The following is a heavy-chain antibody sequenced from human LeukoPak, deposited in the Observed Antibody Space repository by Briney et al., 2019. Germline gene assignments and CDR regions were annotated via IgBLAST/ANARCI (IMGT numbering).Heavy chain of an antibody. CDR3: ARDISGSYDY. CDR1: GFTVSSNY. Sequence: GGSLRLSCAASGFTVSSNYMSWVRQAPGKGLEWVSVIYSGGSTYYADSVKGRFTISRHNSNNTLFLQMNSLRAEDTAVYYCARDISGSYDYWGQGTLVTVSS. D-gene: IGHD1-26*01. CDR2: IYSGGST. J-gene: IGHJ4*02. V-gene: IGHV3-53*04.